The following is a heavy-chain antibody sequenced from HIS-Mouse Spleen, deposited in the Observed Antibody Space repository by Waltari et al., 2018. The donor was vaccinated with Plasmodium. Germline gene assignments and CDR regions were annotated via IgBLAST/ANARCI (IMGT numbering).Heavy chain of an antibody. V-gene: IGHV3-7*01. CDR3: ASSWYWYFDL. CDR2: IKQDGSEK. D-gene: IGHD6-13*01. J-gene: IGHJ2*01. CDR1: GCTFSSYW. Sequence: EVQLVESGGGLVQPGGSLRLSCAASGCTFSSYWMSWVRQAPGKGLEWVDNIKQDGSEKYYVDSVKGRFTISRDNAKNSLYLQMNSLRAEDTAVYYCASSWYWYFDLWGRGTLVTVSS.